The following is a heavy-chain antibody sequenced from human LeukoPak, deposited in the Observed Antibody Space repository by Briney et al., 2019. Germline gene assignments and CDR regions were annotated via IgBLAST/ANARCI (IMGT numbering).Heavy chain of an antibody. V-gene: IGHV3-21*04. J-gene: IGHJ4*02. CDR1: GFTFSTYT. Sequence: GGSLRLSCAASGFTFSTYTMNWVRQAPGKGLEWVLSFSRSGPYIYYADSVKGRFTISRDNAKNSLYLQMNSLRAEDTAVYYCARVGYYGSGTYPFDYWGQGTLVTVSS. D-gene: IGHD3-10*01. CDR3: ARVGYYGSGTYPFDY. CDR2: FSRSGPYI.